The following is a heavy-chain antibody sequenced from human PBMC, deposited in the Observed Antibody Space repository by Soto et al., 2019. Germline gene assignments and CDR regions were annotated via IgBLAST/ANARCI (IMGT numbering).Heavy chain of an antibody. CDR1: GGSISSYY. J-gene: IGHJ6*02. CDR3: AKGEGYCTNGVCYWDVYYYGMDV. V-gene: IGHV4-4*07. CDR2: IYTSGST. Sequence: PSETLSLTCTVSGGSISSYYWSWIRQPAGKGLEWIGRIYTSGSTNYNPSLKSRVTMSVDTSKNQFSLKLSSVTAADTAVYYCAKGEGYCTNGVCYWDVYYYGMDVWGQGTTVTVSS. D-gene: IGHD2-8*01.